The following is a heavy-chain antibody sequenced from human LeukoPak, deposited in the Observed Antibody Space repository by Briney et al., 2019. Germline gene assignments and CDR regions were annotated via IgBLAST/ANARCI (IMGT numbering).Heavy chain of an antibody. V-gene: IGHV1-46*01. CDR1: GYTFTSYY. J-gene: IGHJ4*02. CDR3: ALRLSPDQLSVAFDY. CDR2: INPSGGST. Sequence: ASVKVSCKASGYTFTSYYMHWVQQAPGQGLEWMGIINPSGGSTSYAQKFQGRVTMTRDTSTSTVYMELSSLRSEDTAVYYCALRLSPDQLSVAFDYWGQGTLVTVSS. D-gene: IGHD2-2*01.